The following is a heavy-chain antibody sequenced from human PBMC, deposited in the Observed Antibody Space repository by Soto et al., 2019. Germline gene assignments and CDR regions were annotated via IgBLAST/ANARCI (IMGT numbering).Heavy chain of an antibody. CDR1: GGTFSSYT. V-gene: IGHV1-69*04. J-gene: IGHJ3*02. CDR2: IIPILGIA. D-gene: IGHD2-2*01. Sequence: SVKVSCTASGGTFSSYTISWVRQAPGQGLEWMGRIIPILGIANYAQKFQGRVTITADKSTSTAYMELSSLRSEDTAVYYCARDSDIVVVPAAIGGGGDAFDIWGQGTMVTVSS. CDR3: ARDSDIVVVPAAIGGGGDAFDI.